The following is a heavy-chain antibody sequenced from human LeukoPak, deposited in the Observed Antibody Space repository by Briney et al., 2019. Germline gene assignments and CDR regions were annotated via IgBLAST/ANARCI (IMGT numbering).Heavy chain of an antibody. Sequence: GGSLRLSCAASGFTFSSYTMNWVRQAPGKGLEWVSSISSSSTYIYYADSVKGRFTISRDNAKNSLYLQMNSLRAEDTAVFYCARDPTRWSAWLLPPDYWGQGTLVTVSS. CDR2: ISSSSTYI. CDR3: ARDPTRWSAWLLPPDY. CDR1: GFTFSSYT. D-gene: IGHD3-22*01. J-gene: IGHJ4*02. V-gene: IGHV3-21*01.